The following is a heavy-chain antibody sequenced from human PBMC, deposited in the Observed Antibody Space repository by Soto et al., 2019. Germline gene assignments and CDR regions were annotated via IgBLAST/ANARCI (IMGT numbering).Heavy chain of an antibody. CDR2: INPNSGGT. J-gene: IGHJ4*02. D-gene: IGHD3-3*01. CDR3: ARDPDTHYDFWSGPDY. V-gene: IGHV1-2*02. Sequence: ASVKVSCKASGYTFTGYYMHWVRQAPGQGLEWMGWINPNSGGTNYAQKFQGRVTITRDTSASTAYMELSSLRSEDTAVYYCARDPDTHYDFWSGPDYWGQGTLVTVSS. CDR1: GYTFTGYY.